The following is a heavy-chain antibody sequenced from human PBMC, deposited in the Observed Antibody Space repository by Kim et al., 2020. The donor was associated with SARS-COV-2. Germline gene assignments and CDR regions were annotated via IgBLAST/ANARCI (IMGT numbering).Heavy chain of an antibody. CDR2: IYYSGST. CDR3: ARGMTGTTYRGIRYYGMDV. V-gene: IGHV4-59*01. J-gene: IGHJ6*01. D-gene: IGHD1-7*01. Sequence: SETLSLTCTVSGGSISSYYWSWIRQPPGKGLEWIGYIYYSGSTNYNPSLKSRVTISVDTSKNQFSLKLSSVTAADTAVYYCARGMTGTTYRGIRYYGMDV. CDR1: GGSISSYY.